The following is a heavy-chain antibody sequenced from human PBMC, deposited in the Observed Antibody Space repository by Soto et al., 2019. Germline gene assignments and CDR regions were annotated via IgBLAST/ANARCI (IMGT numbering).Heavy chain of an antibody. V-gene: IGHV3-23*01. Sequence: EVRLLESGGGLVQPGGSLRLSCAASGFTFSSYAMGWVRQAPGKGLEWVPGIDGSGGDTSFADSVKGRFTISRDNSENTLYLHMNSLRAEDTARYFCAKEIVAAAYVETSPFDFWGQGTLVTVSS. D-gene: IGHD2-15*01. CDR1: GFTFSSYA. J-gene: IGHJ4*02. CDR3: AKEIVAAAYVETSPFDF. CDR2: IDGSGGDT.